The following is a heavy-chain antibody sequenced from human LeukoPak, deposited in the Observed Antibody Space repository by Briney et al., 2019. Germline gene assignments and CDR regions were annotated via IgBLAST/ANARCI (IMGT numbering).Heavy chain of an antibody. Sequence: GGSLRLSCEASNFTFSDYPMNWVRQAPGKGLEWVANIKQDGSAKYYVDSVKGRFTISRDNAKNSLYLQMNSLRAEDTAVYYCARDWRIAVAGVDAFDIWGQGTMVTVSS. D-gene: IGHD6-19*01. V-gene: IGHV3-7*01. J-gene: IGHJ3*02. CDR2: IKQDGSAK. CDR3: ARDWRIAVAGVDAFDI. CDR1: NFTFSDYP.